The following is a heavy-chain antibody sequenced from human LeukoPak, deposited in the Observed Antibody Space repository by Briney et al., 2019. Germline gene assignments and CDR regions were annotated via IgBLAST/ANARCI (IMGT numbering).Heavy chain of an antibody. J-gene: IGHJ6*03. Sequence: PSETLSLTCAVYGGSFSGYYWSWIRQPPGKGLEWIGSIYYSGSTYYNPSLKSRVTISVDTSKNQFSLKLSSVTAADTAVYYCASGEYSTLYYYYYYMDVWGKGTTVTVSS. V-gene: IGHV4-34*01. D-gene: IGHD6-6*01. CDR3: ASGEYSTLYYYYYYMDV. CDR1: GGSFSGYY. CDR2: IYYSGST.